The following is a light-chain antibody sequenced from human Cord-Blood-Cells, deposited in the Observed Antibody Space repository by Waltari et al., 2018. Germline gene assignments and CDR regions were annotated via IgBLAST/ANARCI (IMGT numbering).Light chain of an antibody. Sequence: DTVSTHPLATPTVTTGASAPLPCRSRQRISSNLAWYQQKPGQAPRLLIYDASSRATGIPARFSGSGSGTEFTLTISSLQSEDFAVYYCQQYSSSPSLTFGRGTKVEIK. CDR3: QQYSSSPSLT. CDR1: QRISSN. J-gene: IGKJ4*01. CDR2: DAS. V-gene: IGKV3-15*01.